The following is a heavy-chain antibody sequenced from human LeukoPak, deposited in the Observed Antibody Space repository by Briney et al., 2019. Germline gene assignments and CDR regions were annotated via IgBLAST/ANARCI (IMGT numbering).Heavy chain of an antibody. D-gene: IGHD3-22*01. Sequence: PGGTLRLSCAAYGFTFSSYGMSWVRQAPGKGLEWVSYISSSSSYIYYADSVKGRFTISRDNAKNSLYLQMNSLRAEDTAVYYCAREVTMIVVQWGQGTLVTVSS. CDR3: AREVTMIVVQ. J-gene: IGHJ4*02. CDR1: GFTFSSYG. CDR2: ISSSSSYI. V-gene: IGHV3-21*05.